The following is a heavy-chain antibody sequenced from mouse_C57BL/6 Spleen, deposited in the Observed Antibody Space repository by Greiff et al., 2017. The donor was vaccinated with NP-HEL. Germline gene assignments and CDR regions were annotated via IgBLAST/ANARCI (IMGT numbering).Heavy chain of an antibody. V-gene: IGHV14-4*01. CDR1: GFNIKDDY. CDR3: TTRGDYDAWYFDV. CDR2: IDPENGDT. Sequence: EVKLMESGAELVRPGASVKLSCTASGFNIKDDYMHWVKQRPEQGLEWIGWIDPENGDTEYASKFQGKATITADTSSNTAYLQLSSLTSEDTAVYYCTTRGDYDAWYFDVWGTGTTVTVSS. J-gene: IGHJ1*03. D-gene: IGHD2-4*01.